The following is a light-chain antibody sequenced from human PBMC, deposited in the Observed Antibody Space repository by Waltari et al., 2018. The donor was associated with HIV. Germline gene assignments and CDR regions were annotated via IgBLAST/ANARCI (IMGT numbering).Light chain of an antibody. CDR2: EVV. CDR1: GSDVGVYNF. Sequence: QSTLTQPASVSGSPGQSITISCTAPGSDVGVYNFVSWYQHHPGKAPKLLIYEVVNRPSGVSDRFSGSKSGNTASLTISGLQADDEADYYCCSYTTSSTFLFGGGTKLTVL. CDR3: CSYTTSSTFL. J-gene: IGLJ2*01. V-gene: IGLV2-14*01.